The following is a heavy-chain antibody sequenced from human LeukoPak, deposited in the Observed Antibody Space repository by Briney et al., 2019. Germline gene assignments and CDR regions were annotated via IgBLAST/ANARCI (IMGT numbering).Heavy chain of an antibody. J-gene: IGHJ4*02. D-gene: IGHD2-2*01. CDR3: AKVRYQLLIDY. V-gene: IGHV3-30*02. CDR2: IRYDGRNK. CDR1: GFTFSSYG. Sequence: GGSLRLSCAASGFTFSSYGMHWVRQAPGKGLEWVAFIRYDGRNKYYADSVKGRFTISRDNSKNTLYLQMNSLRADDTAVYYCAKVRYQLLIDYWGQGTLVTVSS.